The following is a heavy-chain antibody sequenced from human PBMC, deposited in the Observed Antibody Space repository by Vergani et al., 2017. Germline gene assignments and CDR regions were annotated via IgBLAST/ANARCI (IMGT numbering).Heavy chain of an antibody. J-gene: IGHJ3*02. V-gene: IGHV3-23*01. CDR3: AKDRSSGYYYVYAFDI. CDR2: ISGSGGST. Sequence: EVQLLESGGGLVQPGGSLRLSCAASGFTFSSYAMSWVRQAPGKGLEWVSAISGSGGSTYYADSVKGRFTISRDNSKNTLYLKMNSLRAEDTAVYYCAKDRSSGYYYVYAFDIWGQGTMVTVSS. CDR1: GFTFSSYA. D-gene: IGHD3-22*01.